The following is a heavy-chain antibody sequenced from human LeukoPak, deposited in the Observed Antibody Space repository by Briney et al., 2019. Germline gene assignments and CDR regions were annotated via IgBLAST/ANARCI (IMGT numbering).Heavy chain of an antibody. V-gene: IGHV1-69*04. CDR1: GGTSDYYA. J-gene: IGHJ6*03. CDR2: IIPIFGVT. CDR3: ARMDYSYYYMDV. Sequence: PVKVSCKTSGGTSDYYAISWVRQRPGQGLEWLGRIIPIFGVTNYAQKFQGRVSITAANSTSTVYMEVTALRSEDTALYYCARMDYSYYYMDVWGKGTSVTVSS. D-gene: IGHD5-24*01.